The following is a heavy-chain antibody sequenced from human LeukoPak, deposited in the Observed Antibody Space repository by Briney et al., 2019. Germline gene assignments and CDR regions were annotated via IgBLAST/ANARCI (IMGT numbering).Heavy chain of an antibody. J-gene: IGHJ4*02. Sequence: ASVKVSCKASGQSLTGNFIHWVRQAPGQGLEWVGRIDPNTGDTIYAQNFQGRVTVTSATSISTAYMELSRLTSDDTAVYFCARLGLHGSGTYYFFDYWGQGTLVTVSS. V-gene: IGHV1-2*06. CDR2: IDPNTGDT. D-gene: IGHD3-10*01. CDR1: GQSLTGNF. CDR3: ARLGLHGSGTYYFFDY.